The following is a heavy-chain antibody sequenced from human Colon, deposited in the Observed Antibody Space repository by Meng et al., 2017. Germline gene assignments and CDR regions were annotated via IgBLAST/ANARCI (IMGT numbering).Heavy chain of an antibody. CDR2: IDLGGTP. CDR1: GGSISSYTW. D-gene: IGHD6-19*01. Sequence: LQESAPGLVVPSGTLSLTCAVSGGSISSYTWWSWVRQPPGKGLEWIGQIDLGGTPYYNPSLESRVIMSLDKSKNQLSLRLTSVAAADTAVYYCARHGGWHFDYWGQGALVTVSS. J-gene: IGHJ4*02. CDR3: ARHGGWHFDY. V-gene: IGHV4-4*02.